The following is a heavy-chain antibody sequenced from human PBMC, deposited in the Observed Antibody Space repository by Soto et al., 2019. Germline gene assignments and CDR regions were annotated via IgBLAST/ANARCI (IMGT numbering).Heavy chain of an antibody. D-gene: IGHD2-2*01. V-gene: IGHV4-30-4*01. CDR1: GDAIGSGGDYY. CDR3: ARGRAGRYCSSTSCQASPQRSYYYYYYMDA. CDR2: SNHRGST. J-gene: IGHJ6*03. Sequence: SETLSLTCTVSGDAIGSGGDYYWSWIRQPPGKGLEWIGYSNHRGSTYYNPALKSRVTISVDTSKNQFSLKLSSVTAADTAVYYCARGRAGRYCSSTSCQASPQRSYYYYYYMDAWGKGTTVTVSS.